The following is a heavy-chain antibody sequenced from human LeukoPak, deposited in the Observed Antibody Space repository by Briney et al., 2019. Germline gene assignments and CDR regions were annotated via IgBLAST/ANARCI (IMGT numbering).Heavy chain of an antibody. Sequence: ASVKVSCKASGGTFSSYAISWVRQAPGQGLEWLGGIIPIFGTANYAQKFQGRVTITTVESTSTAYMELSSLRSEDTAVYYCATGTEAFGESRFRFDYWGQGTLVTVSS. CDR3: ATGTEAFGESRFRFDY. J-gene: IGHJ4*02. V-gene: IGHV1-69*05. D-gene: IGHD3-10*01. CDR1: GGTFSSYA. CDR2: IIPIFGTA.